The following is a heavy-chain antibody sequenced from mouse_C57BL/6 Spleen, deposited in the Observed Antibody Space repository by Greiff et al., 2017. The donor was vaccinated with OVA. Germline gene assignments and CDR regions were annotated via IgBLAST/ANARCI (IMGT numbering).Heavy chain of an antibody. CDR2: IYPGSGST. J-gene: IGHJ2*01. Sequence: VQLQQPGAELVKPGASVKMSCKASGYTFTSYWITWVKQRPGQGLEWIGDIYPGSGSTNYNEKFKSKATLTVDTSSSTAYMQLSSLTSEDSAVYYCARKDFLTTVVATDYWGQGTTLTVSS. CDR3: ARKDFLTTVVATDY. V-gene: IGHV1-55*01. CDR1: GYTFTSYW. D-gene: IGHD1-1*01.